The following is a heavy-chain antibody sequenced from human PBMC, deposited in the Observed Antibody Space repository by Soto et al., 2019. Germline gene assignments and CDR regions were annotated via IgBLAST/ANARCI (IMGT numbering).Heavy chain of an antibody. CDR3: ARAPDS. Sequence: PSETLSLTCTVSGDSISSYYWTWIRQPPGKGLEYIGYIYHSGSTNYNPSLTSRVTISVDKSKNQFSLKLDSVTAADTAVYFCARAPDSWGQGTLVTVSS. J-gene: IGHJ4*02. CDR1: GDSISSYY. V-gene: IGHV4-59*12. CDR2: IYHSGST.